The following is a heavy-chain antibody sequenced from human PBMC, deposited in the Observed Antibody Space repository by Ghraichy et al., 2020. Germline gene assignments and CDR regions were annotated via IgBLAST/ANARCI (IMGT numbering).Heavy chain of an antibody. CDR3: AKDRPSWGPTFSDY. D-gene: IGHD7-27*01. CDR1: GFTFSSYA. Sequence: LSLTCAASGFTFSSYAISWVRQAPGKGLEWVSSISGAGSTYYAESVKGRFTISRDNSKNTLFLEMNSLRAEDTAVYYCAKDRPSWGPTFSDYWGQGTLVTVSS. CDR2: ISGAGST. V-gene: IGHV3-23*01. J-gene: IGHJ4*02.